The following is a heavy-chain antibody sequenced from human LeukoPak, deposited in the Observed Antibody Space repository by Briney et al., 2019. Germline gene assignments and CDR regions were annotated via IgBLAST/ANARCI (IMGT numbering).Heavy chain of an antibody. CDR2: IYYSGST. CDR1: GGSISSSSYY. Sequence: PSETLSLTCTVSGGSISSSSYYWGWIRQPPGKGLEWIGSIYYSGSTYYNPSLKSRVTISVDTSKNQFSLKLSSVTAADTAVYYCARGLNGCTNGVCYVANWFDPWGQGTLVTVSS. D-gene: IGHD2-8*01. V-gene: IGHV4-39*01. CDR3: ARGLNGCTNGVCYVANWFDP. J-gene: IGHJ5*02.